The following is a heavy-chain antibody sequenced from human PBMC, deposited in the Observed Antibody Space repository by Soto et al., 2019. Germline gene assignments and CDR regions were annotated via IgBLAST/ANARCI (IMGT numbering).Heavy chain of an antibody. CDR1: GGSISSGGYY. CDR2: IYYSGST. CDR3: AREMNQGGEEAGYSYGLGYNWFDP. J-gene: IGHJ5*02. V-gene: IGHV4-31*03. D-gene: IGHD5-18*01. Sequence: SETLSLTCTVSGGSISSGGYYWSWIRQHPGKGLEWIGYIYYSGSTYYNPSLKSRVTISVDTSKNQFSLKLSSVTAADTAVYYCAREMNQGGEEAGYSYGLGYNWFDPWGQGTLVTVSS.